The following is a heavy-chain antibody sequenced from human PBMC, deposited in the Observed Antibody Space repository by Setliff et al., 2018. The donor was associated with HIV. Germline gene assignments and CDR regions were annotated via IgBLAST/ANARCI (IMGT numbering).Heavy chain of an antibody. CDR2: IYYTGST. CDR3: ARAVCGGDCYSRLNWFDP. D-gene: IGHD2-21*02. V-gene: IGHV4-31*03. Sequence: SETLSLTCTVSGVSISNSRYYWSWVRQHPGKGLEWIGYIYYTGSTYYNPSLNSRVSISVDKSKNQFSLRLSSVTAADTAVYYCARAVCGGDCYSRLNWFDPWGQGTLVTVSS. J-gene: IGHJ5*02. CDR1: GVSISNSRYY.